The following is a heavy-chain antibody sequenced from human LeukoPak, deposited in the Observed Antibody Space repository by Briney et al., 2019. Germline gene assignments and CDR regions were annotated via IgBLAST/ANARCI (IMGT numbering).Heavy chain of an antibody. CDR2: INPNSGGT. CDR3: ARDPHRDFTDPAFDY. D-gene: IGHD2-2*01. J-gene: IGHJ4*02. Sequence: ASVKVSCKASGYTFTGYYMHWVRQAPGQGLEWMGWINPNSGGTNYAQKFQGRVTMTRDTSISTAYMELSRLRSDDTAVYYCARDPHRDFTDPAFDYWGQGTLVTVSS. V-gene: IGHV1-2*02. CDR1: GYTFTGYY.